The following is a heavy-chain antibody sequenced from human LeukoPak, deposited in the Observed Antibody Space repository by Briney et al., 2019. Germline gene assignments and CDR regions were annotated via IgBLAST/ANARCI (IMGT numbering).Heavy chain of an antibody. CDR2: INHSGST. Sequence: PSETLSLTCAVYGGSFSGYYWSWLRQPPGKGLEWIGEINHSGSTNYNPSLMSRVTISVDTSKNQFSLKLSSVTAADTAVYYCARGPVGESFGRDAFDIWGQGTMVTVSS. V-gene: IGHV4-34*01. D-gene: IGHD1-26*01. CDR1: GGSFSGYY. J-gene: IGHJ3*02. CDR3: ARGPVGESFGRDAFDI.